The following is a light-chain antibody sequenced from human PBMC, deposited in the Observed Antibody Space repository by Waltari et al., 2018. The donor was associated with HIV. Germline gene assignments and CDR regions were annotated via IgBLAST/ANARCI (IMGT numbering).Light chain of an antibody. Sequence: EIVLTQSPGTLSLSPGERATLSCRASQTVSSNYLAWYQQKPGQAPRLLIYGASTRATGIPARFSGSGSGTEFTLTISSLQSEDFAVYYCQQYNNWITFGQGTRLEIK. CDR2: GAS. V-gene: IGKV3-15*01. CDR1: QTVSSN. CDR3: QQYNNWIT. J-gene: IGKJ5*01.